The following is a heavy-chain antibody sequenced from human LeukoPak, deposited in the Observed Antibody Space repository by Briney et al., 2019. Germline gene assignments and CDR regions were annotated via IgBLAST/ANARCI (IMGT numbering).Heavy chain of an antibody. Sequence: GGSLRLSCAASGFIFSSYAMSWVRQAPGRGLEWVSAILSGGDTTSYADSVRGRFTISRDNSKNTLYLEMNSLRAEDTAIYYCAKDLVSPRRVGSSEKLDYWGQGTLVTVSS. CDR2: ILSGGDTT. J-gene: IGHJ4*02. V-gene: IGHV3-23*01. D-gene: IGHD3-10*01. CDR1: GFIFSSYA. CDR3: AKDLVSPRRVGSSEKLDY.